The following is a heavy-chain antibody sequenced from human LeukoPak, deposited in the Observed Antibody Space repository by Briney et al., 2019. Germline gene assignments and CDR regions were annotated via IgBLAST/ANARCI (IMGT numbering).Heavy chain of an antibody. CDR3: ARERHYSTSSLGSYWIDP. Sequence: SETLSLTCTVFGGSTSSSTYHWGWIRQPPGKGLEWVGSIYYSGSTYYNPSLKSRVIISVDTPKNQFSLKLSSVTAADTAVYYCARERHYSTSSLGSYWIDPWGQGTLVTVSS. CDR2: IYYSGST. J-gene: IGHJ5*02. V-gene: IGHV4-39*07. D-gene: IGHD6-6*01. CDR1: GGSTSSSTYH.